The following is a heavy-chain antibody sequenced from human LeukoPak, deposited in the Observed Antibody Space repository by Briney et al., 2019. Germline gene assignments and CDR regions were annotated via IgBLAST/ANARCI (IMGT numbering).Heavy chain of an antibody. CDR2: IKQDGSEK. CDR1: GFTFSTYW. CDR3: ARAGSSNAFDI. V-gene: IGHV3-7*03. D-gene: IGHD1-26*01. J-gene: IGHJ3*02. Sequence: GGSLRLSCAASGFTFSTYWMSWVRQAPGKGLEWVANIKQDGSEKYYVDSVKGRFTISRDNAKNSLYLQMNSLRAEDTAVYYCARAGSSNAFDIWGQGTMVTVSS.